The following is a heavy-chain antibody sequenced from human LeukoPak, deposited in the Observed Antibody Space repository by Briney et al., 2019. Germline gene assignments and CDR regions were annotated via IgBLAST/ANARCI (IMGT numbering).Heavy chain of an antibody. Sequence: SVKVSCKASGGTFSSYAISWVRQAPGQGLEWMGGIIPIFGTASYAQKFQGRVTMTRDTSTSTVYMELSSLRSEDTAVYYCARGNGGQTFYFDYWGQGTLVTVSS. CDR2: IIPIFGTA. J-gene: IGHJ4*02. V-gene: IGHV1-69*05. CDR1: GGTFSSYA. CDR3: ARGNGGQTFYFDY. D-gene: IGHD2-15*01.